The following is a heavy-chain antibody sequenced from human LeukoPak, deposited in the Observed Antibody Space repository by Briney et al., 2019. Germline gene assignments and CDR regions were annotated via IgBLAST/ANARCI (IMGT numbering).Heavy chain of an antibody. CDR3: AREHCSGGSCYSRLDY. V-gene: IGHV1-2*02. CDR2: INPNSGGT. J-gene: IGHJ4*02. D-gene: IGHD2-15*01. CDR1: GYTFTGYY. Sequence: ASVKVSCKASGYTFTGYYMHWVQQAPGQGLEWMGWINPNSGGTNYAQKFQGRVTMTRDTSISTAYMELSRLRSDDTAVYYCAREHCSGGSCYSRLDYWGQGTLVTVSS.